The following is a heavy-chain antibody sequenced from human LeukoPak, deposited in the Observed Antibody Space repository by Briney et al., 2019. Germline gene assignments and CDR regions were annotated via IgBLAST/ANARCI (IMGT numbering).Heavy chain of an antibody. D-gene: IGHD6-19*01. CDR3: ARGKRIYGTVAVAGHHYFDY. Sequence: SETLSLTCTVSGGSISSSSYYWGWIRQPPGKGLEWIGSIYYSGSTYYNPSLKSRVTISVDTSKNQFSLKLRSVTAADTAVYYCARGKRIYGTVAVAGHHYFDYWGQGTLVTVSS. CDR2: IYYSGST. J-gene: IGHJ4*02. CDR1: GGSISSSSYY. V-gene: IGHV4-39*07.